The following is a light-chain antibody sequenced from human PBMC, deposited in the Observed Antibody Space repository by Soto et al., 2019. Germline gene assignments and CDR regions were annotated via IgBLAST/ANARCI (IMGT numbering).Light chain of an antibody. J-gene: IGKJ3*01. CDR3: QQYGGSPPFT. Sequence: EIVLTQSPGTLSLSPGERATLSCRASQTVSSSYLAWYQQKPGQAPRLLIYAASSRATGIPDRISGSGSGTDFTLTISRLEPDDFAVYYCQQYGGSPPFTFGPGTKVDIK. CDR1: QTVSSSY. V-gene: IGKV3-20*01. CDR2: AAS.